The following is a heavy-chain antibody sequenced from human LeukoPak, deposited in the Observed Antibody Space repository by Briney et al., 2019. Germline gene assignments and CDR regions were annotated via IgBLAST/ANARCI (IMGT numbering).Heavy chain of an antibody. V-gene: IGHV3-23*01. CDR1: GFTFSSYA. CDR3: ARARYYDSSGPDAFDI. D-gene: IGHD3-22*01. CDR2: ISGSGGST. J-gene: IGHJ3*02. Sequence: PGGSLRLSCAASGFTFSSYAMSWVRQAPGKGLEWVSAISGSGGSTYYADSVKGRFTISRDNSKNTLYLQMNSLRAEDTAVYYCARARYYDSSGPDAFDIWGQGTMVTVSS.